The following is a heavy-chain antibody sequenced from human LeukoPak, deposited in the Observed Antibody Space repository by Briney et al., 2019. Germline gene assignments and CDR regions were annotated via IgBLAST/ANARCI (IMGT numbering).Heavy chain of an antibody. Sequence: NPSETLSLTCTVSGGSISSYYWSWIRQPPGKGLEWIGYIYYSGSTNYNPSLKSRVTISVDTSKNQFSLKLSSVTAADTAVYYCARETYYYDSSGYANAFDIWGQGTMVTVSS. D-gene: IGHD3-22*01. J-gene: IGHJ3*02. CDR2: IYYSGST. V-gene: IGHV4-59*01. CDR3: ARETYYYDSSGYANAFDI. CDR1: GGSISSYY.